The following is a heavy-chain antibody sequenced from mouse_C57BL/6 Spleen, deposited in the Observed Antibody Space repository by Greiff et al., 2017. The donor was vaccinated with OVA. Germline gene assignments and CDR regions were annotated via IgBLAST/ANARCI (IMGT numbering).Heavy chain of an antibody. CDR1: GYTFTSYW. CDR2: IYPGSGST. J-gene: IGHJ2*01. V-gene: IGHV1-55*01. CDR3: TRSGGYDGGYYFDY. Sequence: VQLQQPGAELVKPGASVTMSCTASGYTFTSYWITWVQQRPGQGLEWIGDIYPGSGSTNYNEKFKSKATLTVDTSSSTAYMQLSSLTSEDAAGYYCTRSGGYDGGYYFDYWGQGTTLTVSS. D-gene: IGHD2-2*01.